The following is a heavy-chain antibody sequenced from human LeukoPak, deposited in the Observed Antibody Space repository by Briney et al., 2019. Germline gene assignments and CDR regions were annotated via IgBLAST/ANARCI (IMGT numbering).Heavy chain of an antibody. CDR1: GFTFSSYW. J-gene: IGHJ4*02. Sequence: GGSLRLSCAASGFTFSSYWMHWVRQAPGKGLVWVSRINSDGSRTSYADSVKGRFSISRDNAKNTLYLQMNSLRAEDTAIYYCAKDHTYYDFWSGYSAANYFDYWGQGTLVTVSS. CDR2: INSDGSRT. CDR3: AKDHTYYDFWSGYSAANYFDY. V-gene: IGHV3-74*01. D-gene: IGHD3-3*01.